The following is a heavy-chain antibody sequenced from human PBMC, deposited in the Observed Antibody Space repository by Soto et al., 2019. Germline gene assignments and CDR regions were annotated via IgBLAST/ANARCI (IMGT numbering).Heavy chain of an antibody. CDR3: VKGSEVARQELDH. CDR1: GFTFSNFG. CDR2: ISSDGGDK. Sequence: QVQLVESGGGVVQPGRSPRLSCAASGFTFSNFGMHWVRQAPGKGLERVAAISSDGGDKYYSHSVKDRFTISRDNSKNTLFLQMNSLRVEDTAVYYCVKGSEVARQELDHWGQGILVTVSS. V-gene: IGHV3-30*18. D-gene: IGHD2-15*01. J-gene: IGHJ4*02.